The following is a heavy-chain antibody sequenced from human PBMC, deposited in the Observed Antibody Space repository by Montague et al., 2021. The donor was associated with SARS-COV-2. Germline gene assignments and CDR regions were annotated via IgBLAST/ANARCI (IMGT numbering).Heavy chain of an antibody. D-gene: IGHD4-17*01. V-gene: IGHV4-39*01. CDR2: VYYSGYT. J-gene: IGHJ4*02. CDR3: ARRRLREGYFDF. Sequence: SETLSLTCTVSGDSVSSSDHYWGWIRQPPGKGLEWLGIVYYSGYTYYNPSVKGRVTISIDASKNQFSLKLNSLTATDTAIYHCARRRLREGYFDFWGQGTLPTVST. CDR1: GDSVSSSDHY.